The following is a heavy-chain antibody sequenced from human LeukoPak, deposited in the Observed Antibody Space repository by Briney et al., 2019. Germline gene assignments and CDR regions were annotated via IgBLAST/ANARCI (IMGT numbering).Heavy chain of an antibody. CDR3: ARLIAAAGLYYFDY. D-gene: IGHD6-13*01. CDR1: GSTFSSYS. J-gene: IGHJ4*02. V-gene: IGHV3-48*04. CDR2: ISSSGSTI. Sequence: GGSLRLSCAASGSTFSSYSMNWVRQAPGKGLEWVSYISSSGSTIYYADSVKGRFTISRDNAKNSLYLQMSSLRAEDTAVYYCARLIAAAGLYYFDYWGQGTLVTVSS.